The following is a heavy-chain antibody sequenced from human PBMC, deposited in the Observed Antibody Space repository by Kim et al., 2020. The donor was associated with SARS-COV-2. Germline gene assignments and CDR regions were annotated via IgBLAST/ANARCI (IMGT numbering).Heavy chain of an antibody. Sequence: SETLSLTCTVSGGSISSGGYYWSWIRQHPGKDLEWIGYIYYSGSTYYNPSLKSRVTISVDTSKNQFSLKLSSVTAADTAVYYCAREGDCGGDCSGAFDIWGQGTMVTVSS. V-gene: IGHV4-31*03. CDR2: IYYSGST. D-gene: IGHD2-21*02. CDR1: GGSISSGGYY. CDR3: AREGDCGGDCSGAFDI. J-gene: IGHJ3*02.